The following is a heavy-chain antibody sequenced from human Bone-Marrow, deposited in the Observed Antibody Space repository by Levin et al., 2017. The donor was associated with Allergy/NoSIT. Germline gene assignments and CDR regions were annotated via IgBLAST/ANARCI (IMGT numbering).Heavy chain of an antibody. J-gene: IGHJ6*04. D-gene: IGHD3-10*01. CDR1: GFNLRDYY. CDR2: VSTSGRTM. Sequence: NPGGSLRLSCAASGFNLRDYYMTWIRQAPGKGLEWISYVSTSGRTMYYADSVKGRFTISRDNAKDSLDLLMNSLGAEDTAVYYCARGANYHASGSYYPNYHYLYGMDVWGKGTTVTVSS. CDR3: ARGANYHASGSYYPNYHYLYGMDV. V-gene: IGHV3-11*01.